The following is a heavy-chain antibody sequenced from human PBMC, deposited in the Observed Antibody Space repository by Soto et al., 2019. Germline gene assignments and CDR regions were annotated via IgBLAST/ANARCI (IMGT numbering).Heavy chain of an antibody. J-gene: IGHJ4*02. CDR2: ASHRRHR. CDR3: ARGPPYFYGSGSYYNL. D-gene: IGHD3-10*01. CDR1: GGSFSDHY. V-gene: IGHV4-34*01. Sequence: QEQLQQWGAGLLKPSETLSLTCASYGGSFSDHYWSWIRQSPGKRLEWIGEASHRRHRRDNPSLKSRVSISVDMSKKQFSLMLTSVTAADTAVYYCARGPPYFYGSGSYYNLWGQGTLVTVSS.